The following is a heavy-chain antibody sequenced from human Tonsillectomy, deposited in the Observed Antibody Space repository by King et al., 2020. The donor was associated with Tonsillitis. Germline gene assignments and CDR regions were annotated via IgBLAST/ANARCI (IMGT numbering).Heavy chain of an antibody. J-gene: IGHJ4*02. CDR1: GFTFSSYS. V-gene: IGHV3-21*01. D-gene: IGHD4-23*01. CDR3: ARGSVVHRTIDY. CDR2: ITSSSNYI. Sequence: VQLVESGGGLVKPGGSLRLSCAASGFTFSSYSMNWVRQAPGKGLEWVSFITSSSNYIYYADSVKGRFTISRDNAKNSLYLQMNSLRAEDTAVYYCARGSVVHRTIDYWGQGTLVTVSS.